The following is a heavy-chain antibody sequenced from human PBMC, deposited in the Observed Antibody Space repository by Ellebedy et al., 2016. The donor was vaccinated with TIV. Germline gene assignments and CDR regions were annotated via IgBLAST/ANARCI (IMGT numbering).Heavy chain of an antibody. CDR1: GGSFSGHY. CDR3: ARGLPKPMSAFDI. V-gene: IGHV4-34*01. CDR2: INHTGST. J-gene: IGHJ3*02. Sequence: SETLSLTCAVYGGSFSGHYWSWIRKSPGKGLEWIGEINHTGSTSSNPSLKSRLIISVDTSKNLFSLNLTSVTAADTAVFYCARGLPKPMSAFDIWGQGTMVTVSS.